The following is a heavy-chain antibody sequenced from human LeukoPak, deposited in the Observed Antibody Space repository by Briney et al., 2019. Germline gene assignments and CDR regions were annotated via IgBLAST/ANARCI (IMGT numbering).Heavy chain of an antibody. J-gene: IGHJ6*02. V-gene: IGHV3-30-3*01. CDR1: GFTFSSYA. Sequence: GRSLRLSCAASGFTFSSYAMHWVRQATGKGLEWVAVISYDGSNKYYADSVKGRFTISRDNSKNTLYLQMNSLRAEDTAVYYCAREGKQWLVPLYYGMDVWGQGTTVTVSS. CDR2: ISYDGSNK. CDR3: AREGKQWLVPLYYGMDV. D-gene: IGHD6-19*01.